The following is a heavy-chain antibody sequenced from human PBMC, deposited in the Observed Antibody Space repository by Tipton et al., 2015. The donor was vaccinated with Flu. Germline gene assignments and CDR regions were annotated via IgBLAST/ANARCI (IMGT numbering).Heavy chain of an antibody. D-gene: IGHD7-27*01. CDR3: AKDFNWGEGL. Sequence: QLVQSGGGLIQPGGSLRLSCAASGFTVSSNYMSWVRQAPGKGLEWVSSINPTSGHIHYADSVRGRFTISRDNAMYSVSLQMNSLTAEDTAIYYCAKDFNWGEGLWGPGTLVTVSS. J-gene: IGHJ4*02. CDR1: GFTVSSNY. V-gene: IGHV3-21*01. CDR2: INPTSGHI.